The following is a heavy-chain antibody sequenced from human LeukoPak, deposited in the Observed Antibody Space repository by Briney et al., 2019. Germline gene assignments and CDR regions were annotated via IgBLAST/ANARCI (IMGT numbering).Heavy chain of an antibody. J-gene: IGHJ4*02. CDR1: GFTFNTNP. CDR3: TKTTRPLGALDY. D-gene: IGHD1-26*01. Sequence: PGGSLRLSCAASGFTFNTNPMNWVRQAPGKGLEWVSGITETGGDTKSADSVKGRFTISRDNSKNTLYLQMNSLRDDDTAIYYCTKTTRPLGALDYWGQGTLVTVSS. CDR2: ITETGGDT. V-gene: IGHV3-23*01.